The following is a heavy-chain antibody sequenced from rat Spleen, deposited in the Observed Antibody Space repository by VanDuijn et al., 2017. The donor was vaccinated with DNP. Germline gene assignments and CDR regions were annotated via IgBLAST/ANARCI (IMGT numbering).Heavy chain of an antibody. J-gene: IGHJ4*01. CDR1: GFSLPDYS. Sequence: QVQLKESGPGMVQPSQTLSLTCTVSGFSLPDYSVHWVRQPPGKVLQWIAAISSGGNTYYNSGLKSRLSISRDTSKSQVFLKMNSLQTEDIATYYCARGRVGYHGAMDAWGQGISVTVSS. V-gene: IGHV2-6*01. CDR3: ARGRVGYHGAMDA. CDR2: ISSGGNT. D-gene: IGHD1-7*01.